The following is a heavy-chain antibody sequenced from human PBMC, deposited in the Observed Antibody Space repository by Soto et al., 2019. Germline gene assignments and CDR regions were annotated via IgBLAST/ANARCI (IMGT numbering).Heavy chain of an antibody. D-gene: IGHD6-19*01. CDR3: AKDLEWLVLRYAMDV. CDR2: ISYDGSNE. V-gene: IGHV3-30*18. J-gene: IGHJ6*02. CDR1: GFTFSSYG. Sequence: QVQLVESGGGVVQPGRSLRLSCAASGFTFSSYGMHWVHQAPGKGLEWVALISYDGSNEDYADSVKGRFTISRDNSKKTLYLQMNSLRPEDTAVYYCAKDLEWLVLRYAMDVWGQGTTVTVSS.